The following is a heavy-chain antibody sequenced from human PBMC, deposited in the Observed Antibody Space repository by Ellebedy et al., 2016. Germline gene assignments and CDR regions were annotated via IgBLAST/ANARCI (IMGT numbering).Heavy chain of an antibody. CDR2: ISASGIHT. CDR3: ARRNDLSDLDY. Sequence: LSLTCAASGFTFGSNVMVWVRQAPGKGLEWVSTISASGIHTYYADFVRGRFTISRDNSKSTLDLQMSSLSAKDTAVYFCARRNDLSDLDYWGQGTLVTVSS. CDR1: GFTFGSNV. V-gene: IGHV3-23*01. D-gene: IGHD2-21*01. J-gene: IGHJ4*02.